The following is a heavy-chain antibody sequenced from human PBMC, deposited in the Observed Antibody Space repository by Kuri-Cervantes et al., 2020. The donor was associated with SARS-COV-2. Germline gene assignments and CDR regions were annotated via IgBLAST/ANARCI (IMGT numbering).Heavy chain of an antibody. CDR3: AREWKGRYSGTFTDY. D-gene: IGHD6-13*01. CDR1: GGPNSSGNYY. J-gene: IGHJ4*02. Sequence: SETLSHTCTVSGGPNSSGNYYWSWIRQHPGKGLEWIGYIYYSGSTYYNQSLKSRVTMSLDTSKTQFSLKLTSVSAADTAVYYCAREWKGRYSGTFTDYWGQGTLVTVSS. CDR2: IYYSGST. V-gene: IGHV4-31*03.